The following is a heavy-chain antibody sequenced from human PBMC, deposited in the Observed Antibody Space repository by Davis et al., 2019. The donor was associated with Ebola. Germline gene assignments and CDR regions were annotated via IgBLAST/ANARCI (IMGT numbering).Heavy chain of an antibody. J-gene: IGHJ6*02. CDR2: VYNSGST. V-gene: IGHV4-59*12. CDR1: GGSIGNYY. CDR3: ARAFLWFGESTSVYGMDV. D-gene: IGHD3-10*01. Sequence: GSLRLSCTVSGGSIGNYYWTWIRQPPEKGLEWIGCVYNSGSTNYDPSLRSRVAISVDTSKNQFSLKLSSVTAADTAVYYCARAFLWFGESTSVYGMDVWGQGTTVTVSS.